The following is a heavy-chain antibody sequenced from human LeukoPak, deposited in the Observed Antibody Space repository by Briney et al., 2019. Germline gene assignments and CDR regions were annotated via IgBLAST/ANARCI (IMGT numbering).Heavy chain of an antibody. CDR1: GFTFDDYA. J-gene: IGHJ4*02. CDR3: AKATYASGSLPRISDY. D-gene: IGHD3-10*01. Sequence: GGSLRLSCATSGFTFDDYAMHWVRQAPGQGLEWVSVISWNSGTIHYADSVKGRFTISRDNAKNSLYLQMNSLRAEDTALYFCAKATYASGSLPRISDYWGQGTLVSVSS. CDR2: ISWNSGTI. V-gene: IGHV3-9*01.